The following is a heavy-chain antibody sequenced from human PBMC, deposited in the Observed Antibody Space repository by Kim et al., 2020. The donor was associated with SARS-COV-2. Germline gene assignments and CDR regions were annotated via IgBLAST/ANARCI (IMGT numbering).Heavy chain of an antibody. CDR1: GYTFTSYA. Sequence: ASVKVSCKASGYTFTSYAMHWVRQAPGQRLEWMGWINAGNGNTKYSQKFQGRVTITRDTSASTAYMELSSLRSEDTAVYYCARDQGIYCSSTSCRYGMAVWGQGTTVTVSS. CDR2: INAGNGNT. CDR3: ARDQGIYCSSTSCRYGMAV. D-gene: IGHD2-2*01. J-gene: IGHJ6*02. V-gene: IGHV1-3*01.